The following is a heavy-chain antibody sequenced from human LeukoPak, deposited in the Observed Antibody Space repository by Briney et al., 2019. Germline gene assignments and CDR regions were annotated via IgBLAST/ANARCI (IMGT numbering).Heavy chain of an antibody. V-gene: IGHV1-2*02. Sequence: VASVKVSCKASGYTFTGYYMHWVRQAPGQGLEWMGWINPNSGGTNYAQKFQGRVTMTRDTSISTAYMELSRLRSDDTAVYYCAREVTLHYDSSPIDYWGQGTLVTVSS. J-gene: IGHJ4*02. CDR1: GYTFTGYY. D-gene: IGHD3-22*01. CDR3: AREVTLHYDSSPIDY. CDR2: INPNSGGT.